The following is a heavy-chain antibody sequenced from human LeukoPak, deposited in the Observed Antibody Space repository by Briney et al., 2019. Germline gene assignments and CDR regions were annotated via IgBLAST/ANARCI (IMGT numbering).Heavy chain of an antibody. CDR3: ARDGYPSWGWYFDL. J-gene: IGHJ2*01. CDR2: TYYRSKWYN. CDR1: GDSVSSNSAA. Sequence: SQTLSLTCAIFGDSVSSNSAAWNWIRQSPSRGLERLGRTYYRSKWYNDYAVSVKSRITINPDTSKNQFSLQLNSVTPEDTAVYYCARDGYPSWGWYFDLWGRGTLVTVSS. V-gene: IGHV6-1*01. D-gene: IGHD5-12*01.